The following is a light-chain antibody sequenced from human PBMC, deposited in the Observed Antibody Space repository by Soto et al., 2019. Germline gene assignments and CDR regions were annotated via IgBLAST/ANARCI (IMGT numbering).Light chain of an antibody. V-gene: IGLV2-11*01. CDR3: QTWGTGFQF. CDR1: NSDVGGYNF. CDR2: AVS. Sequence: QSALTQPRSVSGSPGQSVTISCTGTNSDVGGYNFVSWYQQLPGKAPKLMISAVSQRPSGVPDRFSGSKSGNTASLTISGLQADDEADYFCQTWGTGFQFFGGGTKLTVL. J-gene: IGLJ2*01.